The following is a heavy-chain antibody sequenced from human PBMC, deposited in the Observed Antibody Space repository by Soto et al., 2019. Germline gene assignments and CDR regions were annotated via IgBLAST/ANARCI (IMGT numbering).Heavy chain of an antibody. V-gene: IGHV4-59*01. CDR1: GGSISSYY. D-gene: IGHD2-2*01. CDR3: AREDIVVVPAAPNNYYYYYMDV. J-gene: IGHJ6*03. Sequence: SETLSLTCTVSGGSISSYYWSWIRQPPGKGLEWIGYIYYSGSTNYNPSLKSRVTISVDTSKNQFSLKLSSVTAADTAVYYCAREDIVVVPAAPNNYYYYYMDVWGKGTTVTVS. CDR2: IYYSGST.